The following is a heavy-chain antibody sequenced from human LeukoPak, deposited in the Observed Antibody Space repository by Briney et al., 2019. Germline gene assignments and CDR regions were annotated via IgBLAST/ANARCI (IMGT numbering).Heavy chain of an antibody. D-gene: IGHD6-13*01. CDR2: IKYDGSEE. Sequence: GGSLRLSCGASGFTFSSYWMTWVRQAPGKGLEWVANIKYDGSEEDYMDSVKGRFTISRDNAKNSLYLQMNSLRAEDTAVYYCARDIEAAGLFLDYWGQGTLVTVSS. CDR1: GFTFSSYW. CDR3: ARDIEAAGLFLDY. J-gene: IGHJ4*02. V-gene: IGHV3-7*01.